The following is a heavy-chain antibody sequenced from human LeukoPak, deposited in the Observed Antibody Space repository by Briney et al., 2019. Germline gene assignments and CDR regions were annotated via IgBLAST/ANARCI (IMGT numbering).Heavy chain of an antibody. CDR2: IYYRGNT. Sequence: SETPSLTCTVSGGSISSSSYYWGWIRQPPGKGLEWIGGIYYRGNTYYNPSLKSRVTISVDTSKNQFSLKLSSVTAADTAVYYCAREGSITMIVVPIAGYFDYWGQGTLVTVSS. V-gene: IGHV4-39*07. CDR1: GGSISSSSYY. J-gene: IGHJ4*02. D-gene: IGHD3-22*01. CDR3: AREGSITMIVVPIAGYFDY.